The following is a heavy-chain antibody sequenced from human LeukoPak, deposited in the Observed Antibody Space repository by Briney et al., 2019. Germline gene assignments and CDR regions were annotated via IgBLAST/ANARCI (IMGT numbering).Heavy chain of an antibody. D-gene: IGHD6-13*01. CDR1: GFTFSSYS. CDR2: ISSSSSYI. J-gene: IGHJ6*03. V-gene: IGHV3-21*01. CDR3: ARAGYSSRLYYYYYMDV. Sequence: GGSLRLSCSASGFTFSSYSMNWVRQAPGKGLEWVSSISSSSSYIYYADSVKGRFTISGDNAKNSLYLQMNSLRAEDTAVYYCARAGYSSRLYYYYYMDVWGKGTTVTVSS.